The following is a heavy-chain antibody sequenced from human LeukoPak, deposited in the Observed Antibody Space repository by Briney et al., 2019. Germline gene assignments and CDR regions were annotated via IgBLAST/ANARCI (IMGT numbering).Heavy chain of an antibody. Sequence: GGSLRLSCAASGFTFNTYGMHWVRQAPGKELEWVAVIWSDGNNKYYAESVKGRFTISRDNSKNMLYLQMNSLRPEDTAVYFCARESPVVPTASDAFDIWGQGTMVTVSS. CDR2: IWSDGNNK. V-gene: IGHV3-33*01. CDR3: ARESPVVPTASDAFDI. CDR1: GFTFNTYG. J-gene: IGHJ3*02. D-gene: IGHD2-2*01.